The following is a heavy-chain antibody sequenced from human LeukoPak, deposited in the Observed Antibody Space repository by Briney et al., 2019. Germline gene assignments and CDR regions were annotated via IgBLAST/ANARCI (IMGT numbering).Heavy chain of an antibody. V-gene: IGHV4-39*07. CDR3: ARDLIAADGDY. CDR2: IYYSGST. Sequence: SETLSLTCTVSGGSISSSSYYWGWIRQPPGTGLEWIGSIYYSGSTYYNPSLKSRVTISVDTSKNQFSLKLSSVTAADTAVYYCARDLIAADGDYWGQGTLVTVSS. J-gene: IGHJ4*02. CDR1: GGSISSSSYY. D-gene: IGHD6-13*01.